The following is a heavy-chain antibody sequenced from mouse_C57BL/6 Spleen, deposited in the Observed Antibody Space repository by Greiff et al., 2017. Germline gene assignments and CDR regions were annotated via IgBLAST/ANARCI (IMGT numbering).Heavy chain of an antibody. J-gene: IGHJ4*01. Sequence: EVQLVESGGGLVQPGGSLSLSCAASGFTFTDYYMSWVRQPPGKALEWLGFIRNKANGYTTEYSASVKGRFTISRDNSQSILYLQMNALRAEDSATYYCARSISLYAMDYWGQGTSVTVSS. CDR1: GFTFTDYY. V-gene: IGHV7-3*01. CDR2: IRNKANGYTT. CDR3: ARSISLYAMDY.